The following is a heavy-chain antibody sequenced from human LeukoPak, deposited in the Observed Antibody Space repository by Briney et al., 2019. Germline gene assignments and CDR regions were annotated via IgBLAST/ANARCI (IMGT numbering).Heavy chain of an antibody. D-gene: IGHD2-2*01. CDR3: ARDYCSSTSCYAAYYYYYYMDV. CDR1: GYTFTSYG. V-gene: IGHV1-18*01. Sequence: ASVKVSCKASGYTFTSYGISWVRQAPGQGLEWMGWISAYNGNTNYAQKLQGRVTMTTDTSTSTAYMELSRLRSDDTAVYYCARDYCSSTSCYAAYYYYYYMDVWGKGTTVTVSS. CDR2: ISAYNGNT. J-gene: IGHJ6*03.